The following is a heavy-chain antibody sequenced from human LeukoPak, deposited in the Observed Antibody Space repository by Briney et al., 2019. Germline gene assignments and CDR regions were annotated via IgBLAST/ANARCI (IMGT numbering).Heavy chain of an antibody. Sequence: GGSLRLSCAASGFTFSTFWMHWVRQAPRKGLMWVSQINNDGSDTKYADSVKGRFTISRDNAKNTLYLQMNSLRAEDTAVYYCARDPLLWELPSDYWGQGALVTVSS. J-gene: IGHJ4*02. CDR2: INNDGSDT. CDR3: ARDPLLWELPSDY. CDR1: GFTFSTFW. D-gene: IGHD1-26*01. V-gene: IGHV3-74*03.